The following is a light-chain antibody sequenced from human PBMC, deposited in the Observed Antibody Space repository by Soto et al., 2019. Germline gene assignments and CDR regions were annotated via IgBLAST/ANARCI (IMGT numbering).Light chain of an antibody. CDR2: DAS. CDR1: QSVSGN. CDR3: QQRSNWPPEVT. J-gene: IGKJ4*01. V-gene: IGKV3-11*01. Sequence: EIVLTQSPGTLSLSPGERATLSCRASQSVSGNFLAWYQQKRGQAPRLLIYDASNRATGIPARFSGSGSGTDFTLTISSLEPEDFAVYYCQQRSNWPPEVTFGRGTKV.